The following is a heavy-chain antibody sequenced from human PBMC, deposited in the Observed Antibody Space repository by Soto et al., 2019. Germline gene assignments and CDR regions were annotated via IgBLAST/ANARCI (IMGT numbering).Heavy chain of an antibody. CDR3: ERESRSPSDTSGPH. Sequence: QLQLQESGPGLVKPSETLSLTCTVSGGSISSTSYYWGWVRQPQGKVLEWIGTIYYNGATKQNPSIQSQLTKSVDTSNNQFTEKLSSVTAADTDVYYCERESRSPSDTSGPHWGQGTMVTVSS. CDR1: GGSISSTSYY. D-gene: IGHD3-22*01. J-gene: IGHJ3*01. V-gene: IGHV4-39*01. CDR2: IYYNGAT.